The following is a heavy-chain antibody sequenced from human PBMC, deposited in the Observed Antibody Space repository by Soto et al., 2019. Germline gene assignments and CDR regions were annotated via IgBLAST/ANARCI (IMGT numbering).Heavy chain of an antibody. J-gene: IGHJ5*02. CDR3: ARVYDSSGYYYGGWFDP. CDR1: GGSISSGGYS. Sequence: SETLSLTCAVSGGSISSGGYSWSWTRQPPGKGLEWIGYIYHSGSTYYNPSLKSRVTISVDRSKNQFSLKLSSVTAADTAVYYCARVYDSSGYYYGGWFDPWGQGTLVTVSS. D-gene: IGHD3-22*01. CDR2: IYHSGST. V-gene: IGHV4-30-2*01.